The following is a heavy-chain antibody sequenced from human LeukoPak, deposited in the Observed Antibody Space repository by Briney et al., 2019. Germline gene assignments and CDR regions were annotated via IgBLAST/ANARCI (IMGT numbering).Heavy chain of an antibody. V-gene: IGHV1-69*13. CDR3: ARFDPGVHPGDY. J-gene: IGHJ4*02. Sequence: ASVKVSCKASGYRFTTHGISWVRQAPGQGLEWMGGIIPISGTTNYAQNFQGRVTITADESTTTAYMELASLRFDDTAVYYCARFDPGVHPGDYWGQGTLVTVSS. CDR1: GYRFTTHG. D-gene: IGHD3-10*01. CDR2: IIPISGTT.